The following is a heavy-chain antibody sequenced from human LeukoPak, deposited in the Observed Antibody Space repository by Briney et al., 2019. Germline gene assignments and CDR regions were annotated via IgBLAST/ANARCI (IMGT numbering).Heavy chain of an antibody. CDR1: GFVVSGNH. D-gene: IGHD3-22*01. CDR3: AKGEYYYDSSGYPPGRLYYFDY. Sequence: GGSLRLSCAASGFVVSGNHMTWVRQAPGKGLEWVSAISGSGGSTYYADSVKGRFTISRDNSKNTLYLQMNSLRAEDTAVYYCAKGEYYYDSSGYPPGRLYYFDYWGQGTLVTVSS. V-gene: IGHV3-23*01. CDR2: ISGSGGST. J-gene: IGHJ4*02.